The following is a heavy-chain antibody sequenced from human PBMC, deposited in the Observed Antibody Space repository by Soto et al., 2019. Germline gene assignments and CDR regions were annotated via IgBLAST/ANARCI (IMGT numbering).Heavy chain of an antibody. V-gene: IGHV1-18*01. CDR2: ISTYNGDT. Sequence: QVQLVQSGVEVKKPGASVKVSCKASGYTFTNFDISWVRQAPGQGLEWMGWISTYNGDTNYAQRLKGRVPMTTDTSSSTAYMEMRSLRSADSAVYYCAIDKPSSYDSGSSPYVRYWGPGTLVTVSS. CDR3: AIDKPSSYDSGSSPYVRY. J-gene: IGHJ4*02. D-gene: IGHD3-10*01. CDR1: GYTFTNFD.